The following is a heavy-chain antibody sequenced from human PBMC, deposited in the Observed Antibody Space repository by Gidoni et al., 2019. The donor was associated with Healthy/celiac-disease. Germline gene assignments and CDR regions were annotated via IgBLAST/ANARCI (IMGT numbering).Heavy chain of an antibody. J-gene: IGHJ4*02. D-gene: IGHD6-13*01. CDR1: GGSFSGYY. CDR3: ATLLPIAAAGINSDY. V-gene: IGHV4-34*01. CDR2: INHSGST. Sequence: QVQLQQWGAGLLKPSETLSLTCAVYGGSFSGYYWCWIRQPPGKGLEWIGDINHSGSTNYNPSLKSRVTISVDTSKNQFSLKLSSVTAADTAVYYCATLLPIAAAGINSDYWGQGTLVTVSS.